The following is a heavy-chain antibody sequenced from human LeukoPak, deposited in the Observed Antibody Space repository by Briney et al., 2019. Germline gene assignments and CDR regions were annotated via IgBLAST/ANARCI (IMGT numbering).Heavy chain of an antibody. Sequence: PSETLSLTCTVSGGSISSSNYYWGWIRQPPGKGLEWIGSIHYRGNTYYNPSLKSRVIISVDTSKNQFSLKLSSVTAADTAVYYCARSAPRYCSSTSCYGGLLEFDPWGQGTLVTVSS. J-gene: IGHJ5*02. CDR1: GGSISSSNYY. CDR3: ARSAPRYCSSTSCYGGLLEFDP. CDR2: IHYRGNT. D-gene: IGHD2-2*01. V-gene: IGHV4-39*01.